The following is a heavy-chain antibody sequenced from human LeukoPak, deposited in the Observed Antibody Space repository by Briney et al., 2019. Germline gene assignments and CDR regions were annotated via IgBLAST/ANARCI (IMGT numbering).Heavy chain of an antibody. CDR1: GFSFSSYW. CDR2: INSDGSST. D-gene: IGHD2-2*01. CDR3: ARSEYAFDY. Sequence: GGSLRLSCAASGFSFSSYWMHWVRQAPGKGLVWVSRINSDGSSTSYADSVKGRFTISRDNAKNTLYLQLNSLGAEDTAVYYCARSEYAFDYWGQGTLVTVSS. V-gene: IGHV3-74*01. J-gene: IGHJ4*02.